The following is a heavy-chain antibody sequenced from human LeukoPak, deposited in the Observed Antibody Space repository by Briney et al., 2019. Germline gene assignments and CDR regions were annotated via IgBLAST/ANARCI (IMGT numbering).Heavy chain of an antibody. V-gene: IGHV3-74*03. Sequence: GGSLRLSCAASGLSFSSYWMHWVRQAPGKGLVWVARISPDGSSALSADSVRGRFTIPRDNADNTLYLQLNSLRAEDTAVYYCARVSFCPRCHFDYWGQGTLVTVSS. CDR3: ARVSFCPRCHFDY. D-gene: IGHD2/OR15-2a*01. CDR1: GLSFSSYW. CDR2: ISPDGSSA. J-gene: IGHJ4*02.